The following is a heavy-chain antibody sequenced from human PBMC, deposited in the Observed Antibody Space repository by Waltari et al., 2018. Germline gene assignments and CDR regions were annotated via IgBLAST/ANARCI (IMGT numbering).Heavy chain of an antibody. Sequence: VLLEESGPGLVKPSETLSLTCTVSGGSISGFYWTWIRQPPGKGLEYIGYIYYTGNTNYTPSLKRRVIISVDTSRNQFSLTMRSLTAADTAVYYCARLGGDRFGSLRHCGPASCTTWIDPWGRGTLVTVSS. CDR3: ARLGGDRFGSLRHCGPASCTTWIDP. CDR1: GGSISGFY. V-gene: IGHV4-59*01. CDR2: IYYTGNT. D-gene: IGHD2-2*01. J-gene: IGHJ5*02.